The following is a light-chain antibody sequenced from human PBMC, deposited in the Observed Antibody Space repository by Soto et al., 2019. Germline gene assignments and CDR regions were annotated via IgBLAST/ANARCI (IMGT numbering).Light chain of an antibody. CDR1: QSVTNY. Sequence: VLTQSPGTLSLSPGERATLSCRASQSVTNYLVWYQQKAGQAPRLLIYGASSRAPGIPDRFSGSGSGTDLTLTINRLGPEDSAVYYCQQFNTSPYTFGQGTKLEIK. J-gene: IGKJ2*01. CDR3: QQFNTSPYT. V-gene: IGKV3-20*01. CDR2: GAS.